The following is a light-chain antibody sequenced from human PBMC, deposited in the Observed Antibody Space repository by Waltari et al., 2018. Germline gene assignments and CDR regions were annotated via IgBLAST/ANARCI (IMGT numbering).Light chain of an antibody. V-gene: IGKV3-11*01. Sequence: EIVLTQSPATLSLSPGERATLSCRASQSVSSYLAWYQQKPGQAPRLLIYDASNRATGIPARFSCIGSGTDFTLTIRSLETDDFAVYYCQQRSNWPRGTFGGGTKVEIK. CDR3: QQRSNWPRGT. CDR2: DAS. CDR1: QSVSSY. J-gene: IGKJ4*01.